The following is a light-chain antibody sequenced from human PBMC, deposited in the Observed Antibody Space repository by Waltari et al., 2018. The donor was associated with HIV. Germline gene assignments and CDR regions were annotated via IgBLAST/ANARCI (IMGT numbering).Light chain of an antibody. Sequence: QSALTQPASVSGSPGQSITISCTGISSDIGGHYFVSWYQHHPGKAPRLMIYAVNERPSGVSNRFSGSKSGNTASLTISGLQAEDEADYYCSSDTSTNTVRVFGTGTRVTVL. CDR2: AVN. J-gene: IGLJ1*01. V-gene: IGLV2-14*03. CDR3: SSDTSTNTVRV. CDR1: SSDIGGHYF.